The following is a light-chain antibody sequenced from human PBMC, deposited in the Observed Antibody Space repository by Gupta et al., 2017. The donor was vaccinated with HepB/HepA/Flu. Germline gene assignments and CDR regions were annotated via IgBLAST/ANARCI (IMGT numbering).Light chain of an antibody. J-gene: IGKJ4*01. V-gene: IGKV2-28*01. CDR3: MQALQTPLT. Sequence: DIVMTQSPLSLPVTPGGPASISCRSSQSLLHSNGYNYLDWYLQKPGQSPQLLIYLGSNRASGVPDRFSGSGSGTDVTLKSSRVEAEDVGVYYCMQALQTPLTFGGGTKVEIK. CDR2: LGS. CDR1: QSLLHSNGYNY.